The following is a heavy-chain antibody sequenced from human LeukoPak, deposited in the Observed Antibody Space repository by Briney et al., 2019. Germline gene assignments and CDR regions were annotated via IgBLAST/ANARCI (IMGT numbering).Heavy chain of an antibody. J-gene: IGHJ3*02. CDR2: IIHSGGT. CDR3: ARGFFYQWLARGAFDI. V-gene: IGHV4-34*01. D-gene: IGHD6-19*01. Sequence: SETLSLTCAVYGGSFSGYYWSWIRQPPGKGLEWIGEIIHSGGTNYNPSLKSRVTISVDTSKKHFSLKLSSVTAADTAVYYCARGFFYQWLARGAFDIWGQGTMVSVSS. CDR1: GGSFSGYY.